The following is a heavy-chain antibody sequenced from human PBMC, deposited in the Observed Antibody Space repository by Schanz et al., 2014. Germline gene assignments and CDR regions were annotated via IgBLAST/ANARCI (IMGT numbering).Heavy chain of an antibody. V-gene: IGHV3-33*06. CDR3: AKHVRSLTGNDY. D-gene: IGHD3-9*01. Sequence: QVQLVESGGGVVRPGRSLRLSCVASGFTFISYDIHWVRQAPGKGLEWVALISYDGSSKNHADSVQGRFTISRDNSKNALYLQVNSLRAEDTAVYYCAKHVRSLTGNDYWGQGTLVTVSS. CDR2: ISYDGSSK. J-gene: IGHJ4*02. CDR1: GFTFISYD.